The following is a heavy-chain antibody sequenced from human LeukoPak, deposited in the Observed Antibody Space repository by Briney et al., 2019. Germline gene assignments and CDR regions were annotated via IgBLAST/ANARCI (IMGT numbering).Heavy chain of an antibody. Sequence: SGPTLVKPTQTLTLTCTFSGFSLSTSGVGVGWIRQPPGKALEWLALTYWDDDKRYSPYLKSRLTITKDTSKNQVVLIMTNMDPMDTATYYCARREVKLDYFDFWGQGTLATVSS. CDR2: TYWDDDK. D-gene: IGHD1-1*01. V-gene: IGHV2-5*02. CDR3: ARREVKLDYFDF. J-gene: IGHJ4*02. CDR1: GFSLSTSGVG.